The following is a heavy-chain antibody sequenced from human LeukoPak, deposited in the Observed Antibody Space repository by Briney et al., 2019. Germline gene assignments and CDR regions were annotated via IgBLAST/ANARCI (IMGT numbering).Heavy chain of an antibody. D-gene: IGHD2-21*01. CDR1: GGSFSGYY. J-gene: IGHJ4*02. CDR3: ARRTRGGEQRYYFDY. CDR2: INHSGST. Sequence: SETLSLTCAVYGGSFSGYYWSWIRQPPGKGLEWIGEINHSGSTNYNPSLKSRVTISVDTSKNQFSLKLSSVTAADTAVYYCARRTRGGEQRYYFDYWGQGTLVTVSS. V-gene: IGHV4-34*01.